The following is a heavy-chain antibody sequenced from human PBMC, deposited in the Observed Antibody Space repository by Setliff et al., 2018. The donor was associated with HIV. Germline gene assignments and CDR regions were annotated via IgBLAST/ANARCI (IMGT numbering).Heavy chain of an antibody. CDR1: GYPFTDYY. V-gene: IGHV1-46*01. CDR2: ISPSGDRT. CDR3: ARDSQGVRRAGAFYHMDV. J-gene: IGHJ6*03. D-gene: IGHD2-21*01. Sequence: ASVKVSCKASGYPFTDYYMHWVRQAPGQGLEWMGIISPSGDRTEYAQKFQGRVTMTRDTSTNTLYVEMSSLTSEDTAVYFCARDSQGVRRAGAFYHMDVWGKGTTVTVSS.